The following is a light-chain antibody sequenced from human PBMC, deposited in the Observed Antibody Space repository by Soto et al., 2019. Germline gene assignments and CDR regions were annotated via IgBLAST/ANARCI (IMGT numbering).Light chain of an antibody. CDR3: QQYYNWPRT. J-gene: IGKJ1*01. CDR2: GAS. CDR1: QSLGSD. Sequence: EIVMAQSPGTLSLSPGDTATLSCRASQSLGSDLAWYQQKPGQAPRLLIFGASARPTGIPARISGSGSGTECTLTISCLRSEDFAVYFCQQYYNWPRTFGQGTKVEI. V-gene: IGKV3-15*01.